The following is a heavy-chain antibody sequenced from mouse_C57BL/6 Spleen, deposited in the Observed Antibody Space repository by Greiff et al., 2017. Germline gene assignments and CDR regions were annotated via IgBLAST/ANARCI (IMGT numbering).Heavy chain of an antibody. V-gene: IGHV1-52*01. D-gene: IGHD1-1*01. CDR3: ARGEDYITTVAFDY. Sequence: QVQLKQSGAELVRPGSSVKLSCKASGYTFTSYWMHWVKQRPIQGLEWIGNIDPSDSETHYNQKFKDKATLTVDKSSSTAYMQLSSLTSEDSAVYYCARGEDYITTVAFDYWGQGTTLTVSS. CDR2: IDPSDSET. CDR1: GYTFTSYW. J-gene: IGHJ2*01.